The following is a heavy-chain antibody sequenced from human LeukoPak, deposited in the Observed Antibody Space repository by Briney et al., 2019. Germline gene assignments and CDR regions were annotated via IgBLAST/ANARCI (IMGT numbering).Heavy chain of an antibody. D-gene: IGHD6-19*01. J-gene: IGHJ4*02. CDR3: ARTSYSSGWSPFDY. CDR1: GFTFSTYT. CDR2: ISYDGSNK. V-gene: IGHV3-30*04. Sequence: GGSLRLSCAASGFTFSTYTMHWVRQAPGKGLEWVAVISYDGSNKYYADSVKGRFTISRDNSKNTLYLQMNSLRAEDTAVYYCARTSYSSGWSPFDYWGQGTLVTVSS.